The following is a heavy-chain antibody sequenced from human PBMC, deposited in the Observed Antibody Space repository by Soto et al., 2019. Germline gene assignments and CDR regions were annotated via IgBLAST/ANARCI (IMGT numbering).Heavy chain of an antibody. Sequence: ASVKVSCKASGYTFTGYYMHWVRQAPGQGLEWMGWINPNSGGTNYAQKFQGRVTMTRDTSISTAYMELSRLRSDDAAVYYCAREIFPMVRGVIIQDYGMDVWGQGTTVTVSS. D-gene: IGHD3-10*01. V-gene: IGHV1-2*02. CDR2: INPNSGGT. J-gene: IGHJ6*02. CDR1: GYTFTGYY. CDR3: AREIFPMVRGVIIQDYGMDV.